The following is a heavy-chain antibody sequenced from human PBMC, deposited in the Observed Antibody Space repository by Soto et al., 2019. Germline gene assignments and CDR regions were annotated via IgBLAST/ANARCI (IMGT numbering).Heavy chain of an antibody. J-gene: IGHJ4*02. D-gene: IGHD3-10*01. Sequence: EVQRLESGGVLTQPGGSLRLSCAASGFSFSSYAMSWVRQAPGKGLEWVSGISGGGDSTHYADSVKGRFTISRDNSKNTLDLQMNSLRVEDTAVYYCAKAPRVTLVRGVPFDHWGQGTLITVSS. V-gene: IGHV3-23*01. CDR2: ISGGGDST. CDR3: AKAPRVTLVRGVPFDH. CDR1: GFSFSSYA.